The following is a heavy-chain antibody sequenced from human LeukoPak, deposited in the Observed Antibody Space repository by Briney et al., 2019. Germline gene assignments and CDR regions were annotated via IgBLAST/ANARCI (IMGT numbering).Heavy chain of an antibody. CDR3: ARDVWDGHSGSYALDY. D-gene: IGHD1-26*01. CDR1: GFTFSSYS. CDR2: ISSSSSYI. J-gene: IGHJ4*02. Sequence: PGGSLRLSCAASGFTFSSYSMNWVRQAPGKGLEWVSSISSSSSYIYYADSVKGRFTISRDNAKNSLYLQMNSLRAEDTAAYYCARDVWDGHSGSYALDYWGQGTLVTVSS. V-gene: IGHV3-21*01.